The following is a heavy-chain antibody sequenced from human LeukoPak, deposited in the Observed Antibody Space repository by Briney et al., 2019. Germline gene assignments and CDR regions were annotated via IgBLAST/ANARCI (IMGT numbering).Heavy chain of an antibody. CDR1: GSTFSSYA. CDR3: AKHIWSDAFDI. Sequence: GGSLRLSCAASGSTFSSYAMSWVRQAPGKGLEWVSAISGSGGSTYYANSVKGRFTISRDNSKNTLYLQMNSLRAGDTAVYYCAKHIWSDAFDIWGQGTMVTVSS. CDR2: ISGSGGST. V-gene: IGHV3-23*01. J-gene: IGHJ3*02. D-gene: IGHD2-21*01.